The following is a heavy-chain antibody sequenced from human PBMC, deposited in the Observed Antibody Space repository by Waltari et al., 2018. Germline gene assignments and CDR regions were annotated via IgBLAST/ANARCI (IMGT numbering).Heavy chain of an antibody. J-gene: IGHJ4*02. Sequence: QVQLQESGPGLVKPSETLSLTCTVSGGSISSYYWSWLRQPPGKGLEWIGYISYSGSTNYNRSRKSRLTISVDTSKNQFSLKLSSVTAADTAVYYCARESYCSSTSCLDYFDYWGQGTLVTVSS. V-gene: IGHV4-59*01. CDR1: GGSISSYY. CDR2: ISYSGST. CDR3: ARESYCSSTSCLDYFDY. D-gene: IGHD2-2*01.